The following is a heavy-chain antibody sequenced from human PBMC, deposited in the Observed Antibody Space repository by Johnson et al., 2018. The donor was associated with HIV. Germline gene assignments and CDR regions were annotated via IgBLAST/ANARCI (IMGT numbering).Heavy chain of an antibody. CDR2: ISWNSGSI. V-gene: IGHV3-9*01. CDR1: GFTFDDYA. CDR3: AKVTLGIGAFDI. D-gene: IGHD7-27*01. J-gene: IGHJ3*02. Sequence: QLVESGGGVVQPGRSLRLSCAASGFTFDDYAMHWVRQAPGKGLEWVSGISWNSGSIGYADSVKGRFTISRDNAKNSLYLQMNSLRAEDTALYYCAKVTLGIGAFDIWGQGTMVTVSS.